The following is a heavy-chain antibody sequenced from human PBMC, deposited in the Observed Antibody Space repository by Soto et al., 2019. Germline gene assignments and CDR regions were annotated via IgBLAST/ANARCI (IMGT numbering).Heavy chain of an antibody. CDR3: ARGITFFGVVITQDYYYYYMDV. D-gene: IGHD3-3*01. V-gene: IGHV4-59*01. CDR1: GGSISSYY. J-gene: IGHJ6*03. Sequence: PSETLSLTCTVSGGSISSYYWSWIRQPPGKGLEWIGYIYYSGSTNYNPSLKSRVTISVDTSKNQFSLKLSSVTAADTAVYYCARGITFFGVVITQDYYYYYMDVWGKGTTVTVSS. CDR2: IYYSGST.